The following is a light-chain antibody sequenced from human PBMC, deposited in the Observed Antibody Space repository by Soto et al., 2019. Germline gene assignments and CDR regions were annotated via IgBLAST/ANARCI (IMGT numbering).Light chain of an antibody. V-gene: IGKV3-15*01. Sequence: EIVMTQSPATLSVSPGERATLSCRASQSVSSNLAWYQQKPGQTPKLLIYVASTRATGIPARISGSGSGTEFTLTLSSLQAEDFAVYYCQPYNVWPLTFGGGTKVEFK. CDR1: QSVSSN. J-gene: IGKJ4*02. CDR3: QPYNVWPLT. CDR2: VAS.